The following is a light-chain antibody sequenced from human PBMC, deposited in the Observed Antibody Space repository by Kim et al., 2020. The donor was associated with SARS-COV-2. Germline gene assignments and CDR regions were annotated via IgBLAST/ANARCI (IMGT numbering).Light chain of an antibody. V-gene: IGKV6-21*01. CDR3: HQSSGLPHT. J-gene: IGKJ2*01. CDR2: YAS. Sequence: SVTPKEKVTIPCRASQSIGSSLHWYQQRPDQSPKLLIKYASQSFSGVPSRFSGSGSGTDFTLTISSLEAEDAATYYCHQSSGLPHTFGQGTKLEI. CDR1: QSIGSS.